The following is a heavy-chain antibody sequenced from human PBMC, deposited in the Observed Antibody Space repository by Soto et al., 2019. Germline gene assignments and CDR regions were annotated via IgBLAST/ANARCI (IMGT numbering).Heavy chain of an antibody. Sequence: EVQLVESGGGLVQPGGSLRLSCAASGFTFSSYSMNWVRQAPGKGLEWVSYISSSSSTIYYADSVKGRFTISRDKAKNSLYLQMNSLRDEDTAVYYCAREIRRYYDSSGYHYWGQGTLVTVSS. CDR2: ISSSSSTI. D-gene: IGHD3-22*01. J-gene: IGHJ4*02. CDR3: AREIRRYYDSSGYHY. V-gene: IGHV3-48*02. CDR1: GFTFSSYS.